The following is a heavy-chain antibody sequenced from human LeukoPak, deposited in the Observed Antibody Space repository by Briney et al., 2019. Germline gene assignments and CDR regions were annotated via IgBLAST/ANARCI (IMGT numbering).Heavy chain of an antibody. CDR2: ISGSGGST. CDR1: GFTFSSDA. V-gene: IGHV3-23*01. CDR3: ARDLVGGWDDSSGYYYGYFDY. Sequence: GGSLRLSCIGTGFTFSSDAMGWVRQAPGKVLECFSGISGSGGSTYYADSVKGRFTISRDNSKNTLYLQMNSLRAGDTAVYYCARDLVGGWDDSSGYYYGYFDYWGQGTLVTVSS. J-gene: IGHJ4*02. D-gene: IGHD3-22*01.